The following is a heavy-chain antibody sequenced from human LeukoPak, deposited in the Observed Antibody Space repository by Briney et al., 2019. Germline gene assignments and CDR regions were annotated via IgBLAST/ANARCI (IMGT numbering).Heavy chain of an antibody. D-gene: IGHD7-27*01. J-gene: IGHJ6*02. Sequence: XXXXVRQAQGKGVEWXSSISSSSSYIYYADSVKGRFTISRDNAKNSLYLQMNSLRAEDTAVYYCAWIPTGAYYYYGMDVWGQGTTVTVSS. CDR2: ISSSSSYI. CDR1: X. V-gene: IGHV3-21*01. CDR3: AWIPTGAYYYYGMDV.